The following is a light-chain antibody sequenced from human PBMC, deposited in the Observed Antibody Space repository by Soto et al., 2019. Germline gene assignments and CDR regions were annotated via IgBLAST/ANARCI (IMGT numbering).Light chain of an antibody. CDR1: SSDVGGYNY. J-gene: IGLJ1*01. CDR2: EVS. V-gene: IGLV2-14*01. Sequence: QSVLTQPASVSGSPGQSITTSCTGTSSDVGGYNYVSWYQQHPGKAPKLMIYEVSYRPSGVSNRFSGSKSGNTASLIIYGLQAEDEAEYYCSSYKSSSALHVFGTGTKVTVL. CDR3: SSYKSSSALHV.